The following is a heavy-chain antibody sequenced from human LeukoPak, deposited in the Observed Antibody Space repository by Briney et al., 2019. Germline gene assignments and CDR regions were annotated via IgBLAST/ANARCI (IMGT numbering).Heavy chain of an antibody. Sequence: SETLSLTCXXSGGSISSYYWXWIRQPPGKGLEWIGYIYTSGSTNYNPSLKSRVTISVDTSKNQFSLKLSSVTAADTAVYYCARRSRELLGGYYFDYWGQGTLVTVSS. CDR1: GGSISSYY. CDR3: ARRSRELLGGYYFDY. D-gene: IGHD1-26*01. CDR2: IYTSGST. J-gene: IGHJ4*02. V-gene: IGHV4-4*09.